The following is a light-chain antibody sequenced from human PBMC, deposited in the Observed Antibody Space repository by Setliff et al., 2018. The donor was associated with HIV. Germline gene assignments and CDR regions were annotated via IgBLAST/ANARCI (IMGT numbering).Light chain of an antibody. Sequence: ALAQPASVSGSPGQSVTISCTGTSSDAGAYNFVSWYQQHPGRAPKLMIYDVINRNSGVSIRFSGSKSGNAASLTISGLQAEDEADYYCSSYTTSRQVVFGSGTKVTVL. V-gene: IGLV2-14*03. CDR3: SSYTTSRQVV. CDR2: DVI. J-gene: IGLJ1*01. CDR1: SSDAGAYNF.